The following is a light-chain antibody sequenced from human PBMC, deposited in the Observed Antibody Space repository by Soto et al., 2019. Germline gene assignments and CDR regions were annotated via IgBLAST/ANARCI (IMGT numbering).Light chain of an antibody. V-gene: IGLV2-23*01. CDR2: EGS. CDR1: SSDVGSYNL. Sequence: QSALTQPVSVSGSPGQSITISCTGTSSDVGSYNLVSWYQQHPGNAPKLMIYEGSKRPSGVSNRFFGSKSGNTASLTISGLQAEDEADYYCCSFARGSTLVFGGGTKLTVL. CDR3: CSFARGSTLV. J-gene: IGLJ3*02.